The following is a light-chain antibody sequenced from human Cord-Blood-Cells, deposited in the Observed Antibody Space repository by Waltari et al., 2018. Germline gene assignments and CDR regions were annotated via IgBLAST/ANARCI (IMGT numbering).Light chain of an antibody. CDR1: QSISSY. CDR3: QQSDSTPLS. J-gene: IGKJ3*01. Sequence: DIQLTQSPSSLSASVGDRVTITCRASQSISSYLNWYQQKPGKAPKLLIYAASRLQSGVPSRFSGSRSGTDFTLTISSRQPEDFATYDCQQSDSTPLSFGPATTVDI. CDR2: AAS. V-gene: IGKV1-39*01.